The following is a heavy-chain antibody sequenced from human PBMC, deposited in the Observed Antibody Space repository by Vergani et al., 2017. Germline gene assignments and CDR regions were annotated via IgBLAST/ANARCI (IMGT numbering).Heavy chain of an antibody. CDR2: INHSGST. D-gene: IGHD3-22*01. V-gene: IGHV4-34*01. J-gene: IGHJ5*02. Sequence: QVQLQQWGAGLLKPSETLSLTCAVSGGSFSGYYWSWIRQPPGKGLEWVGEINHSGSTNYNPYLKSRVTISVDTSQNQFSLKLSSVTAADSGVYYCARSSKVGITWSGGGWGRARENRFDPGGQGTLVTVST. CDR3: ARSSKVGITWSGGGWGRARENRFDP. CDR1: GGSFSGYY.